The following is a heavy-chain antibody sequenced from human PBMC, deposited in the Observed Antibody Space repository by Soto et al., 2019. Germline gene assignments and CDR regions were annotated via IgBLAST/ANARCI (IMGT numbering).Heavy chain of an antibody. V-gene: IGHV5-51*01. J-gene: IGHJ4*02. CDR1: GYSFTSYW. D-gene: IGHD2-21*02. Sequence: GQPQKISSKGSGYSFTSYWIGWVRQMPGKGLEWMGIIYPGDSDTRYSPSFQGQVTISADKSISTAYLQWSSLKASDTSRYYCARPTRVTYFDFWSQRTLVSV. CDR3: ARPTRVTYFDF. CDR2: IYPGDSDT.